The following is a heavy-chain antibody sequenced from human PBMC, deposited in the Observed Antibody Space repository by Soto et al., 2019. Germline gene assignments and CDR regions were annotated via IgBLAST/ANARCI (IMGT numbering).Heavy chain of an antibody. CDR1: GDSISSSSYY. CDR2: IYYSGST. D-gene: IGHD6-13*01. Sequence: SETLSLTCTVSGDSISSSSYYWGWIRQPPGKGLEWIGYIYYSGSTNYNPSLKSRVTISVDTSKNQFSLKLSSVTAADTAVYYCARDKAVSYSTDVAGYYYYGMDVWGQGTTVTVSS. J-gene: IGHJ6*02. V-gene: IGHV4-61*01. CDR3: ARDKAVSYSTDVAGYYYYGMDV.